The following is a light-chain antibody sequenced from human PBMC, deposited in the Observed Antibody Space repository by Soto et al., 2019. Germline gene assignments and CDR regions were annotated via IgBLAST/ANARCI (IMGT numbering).Light chain of an antibody. CDR2: GAS. J-gene: IGKJ1*01. CDR3: QQYIDWPRT. CDR1: QSVSSY. Sequence: EIVMTQSPATLSVSPGERATLSCRASQSVSSYLAWYQQKPGQAPRLLIYGASTRATGIPARFSGSGSGTEFTLTISSLQSEDFAVYYCQQYIDWPRTFGQGPKVEVK. V-gene: IGKV3-15*01.